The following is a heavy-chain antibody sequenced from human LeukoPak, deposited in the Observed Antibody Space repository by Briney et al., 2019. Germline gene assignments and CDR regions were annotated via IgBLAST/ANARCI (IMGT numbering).Heavy chain of an antibody. J-gene: IGHJ4*02. V-gene: IGHV3-7*01. Sequence: GGSLRLSCVASGFTFSSYWMTWVRQAPGKGLEWLANIKEDGSIQYYLDSVRGRFTISRDNAKTSVHLQLNSLRADDTAVYYCARDVWTGVAVSDYWGQGTLVTVSS. CDR3: ARDVWTGVAVSDY. CDR2: IKEDGSIQ. CDR1: GFTFSSYW. D-gene: IGHD6-19*01.